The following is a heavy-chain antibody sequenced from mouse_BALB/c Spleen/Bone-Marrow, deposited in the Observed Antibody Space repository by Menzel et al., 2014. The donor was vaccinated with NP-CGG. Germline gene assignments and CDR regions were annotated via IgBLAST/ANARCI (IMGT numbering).Heavy chain of an antibody. J-gene: IGHJ3*01. V-gene: IGHV4-1*02. D-gene: IGHD1-2*01. CDR2: INPASSTI. Sequence: EVQLQQSGGGLVQPGGSLKLSCAASGFDFSRYWMTWVRQAPGKGLEWIGEINPASSTINYTPPLKDKFIISRDNAKNTLYLQMSKVRSGDTALYYCAKNYYYGYVAYWGQGTLVTVSA. CDR3: AKNYYYGYVAY. CDR1: GFDFSRYW.